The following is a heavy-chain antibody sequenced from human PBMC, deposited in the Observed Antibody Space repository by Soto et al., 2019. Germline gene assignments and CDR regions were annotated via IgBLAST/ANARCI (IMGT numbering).Heavy chain of an antibody. CDR2: IWYDGSNK. D-gene: IGHD1-26*01. J-gene: IGHJ4*02. CDR1: GFTFSSYG. Sequence: QVQLVESGGGVVQPGRSLRLSCAASGFTFSSYGMHWVRQAPGKGLEWVAVIWYDGSNKYYADSVKGRFTISRDNSKNTLDLQMNSLRAEDTAVYYCASDEGIVGAIAYYFDYWGQGTLVTVSS. V-gene: IGHV3-33*01. CDR3: ASDEGIVGAIAYYFDY.